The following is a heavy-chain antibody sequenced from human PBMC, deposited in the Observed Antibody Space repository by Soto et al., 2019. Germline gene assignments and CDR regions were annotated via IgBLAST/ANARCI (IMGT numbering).Heavy chain of an antibody. CDR1: GFTFSSYG. CDR3: AKLAVADPIGTDY. V-gene: IGHV3-30*18. D-gene: IGHD6-19*01. CDR2: ISYDGSNK. Sequence: QVQLVESGGGVVQPGRSLRLSCAASGFTFSSYGIHWVRQAPGKGLEWVAVISYDGSNKYYAASVKGRFPISRDNSKNTLYLQINSLRAEDTAVYYCAKLAVADPIGTDYWGQGTLVTVSS. J-gene: IGHJ4*02.